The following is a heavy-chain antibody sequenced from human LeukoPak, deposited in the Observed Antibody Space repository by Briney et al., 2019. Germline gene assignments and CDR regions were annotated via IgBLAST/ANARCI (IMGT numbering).Heavy chain of an antibody. CDR2: IIPIFGTA. J-gene: IGHJ5*02. CDR3: ARGLQSRGRPMSGTPSNWFDP. Sequence: SVKVSCKASGGTFSSYAISWVRQAPGQGLEWMGGIIPIFGTANYAQKFQGRVTITTDESTSTAYMELSSLRSEDTAVYYCARGLQSRGRPMSGTPSNWFDPWGQGTLVTVSS. D-gene: IGHD1-26*01. V-gene: IGHV1-69*05. CDR1: GGTFSSYA.